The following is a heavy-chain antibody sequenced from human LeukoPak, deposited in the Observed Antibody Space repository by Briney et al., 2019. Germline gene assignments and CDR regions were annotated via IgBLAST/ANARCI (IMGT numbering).Heavy chain of an antibody. Sequence: GESLKISCKGSGYPFTSYWIGWVRQLPGKGLEWMGIIYPGDSDTRYSPSFQGQVTISADKSISTAYLQWRSLKASDTAMYYCARFPDVVAATRNWFDPWGQGTLVTVSS. CDR3: ARFPDVVAATRNWFDP. D-gene: IGHD2-15*01. V-gene: IGHV5-51*01. J-gene: IGHJ5*02. CDR2: IYPGDSDT. CDR1: GYPFTSYW.